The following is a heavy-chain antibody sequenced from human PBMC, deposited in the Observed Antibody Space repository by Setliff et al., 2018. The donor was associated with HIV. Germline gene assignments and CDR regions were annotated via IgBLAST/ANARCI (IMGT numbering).Heavy chain of an antibody. J-gene: IGHJ4*02. CDR2: VFYTGFA. CDR1: GDSIRGYY. D-gene: IGHD3-16*01. Sequence: PSETLSLTCTVSGDSIRGYYWSWIRQPPGKGLEWMGYVFYTGFAAYNPSLKSRLTISVDTSKSQFSLRLTSVTAADTAVYYCARQFWMLTTLYFDSLGPGTLVTVSS. CDR3: ARQFWMLTTLYFDS. V-gene: IGHV4-59*08.